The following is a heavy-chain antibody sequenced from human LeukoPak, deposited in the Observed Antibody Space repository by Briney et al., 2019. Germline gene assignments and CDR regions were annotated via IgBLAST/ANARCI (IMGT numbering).Heavy chain of an antibody. Sequence: PGGSPRLSCAASGVTFSSSNMHWVRQAPGKGLEWVSFISISGSTIYYADSVKGRFTISRDNAKNSLYLQMNSLRAEDTAVYYCARTVAGLPLDAFDIWGQGTMVTVSS. CDR1: GVTFSSSN. CDR2: ISISGSTI. V-gene: IGHV3-48*04. D-gene: IGHD6-19*01. J-gene: IGHJ3*02. CDR3: ARTVAGLPLDAFDI.